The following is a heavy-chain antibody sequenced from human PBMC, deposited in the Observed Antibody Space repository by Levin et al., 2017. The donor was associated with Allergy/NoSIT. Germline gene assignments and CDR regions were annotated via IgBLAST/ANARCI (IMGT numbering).Heavy chain of an antibody. Sequence: SETLSLTCGVYGGSFSGYWSWIRPPPGKGLEWIGEISHSGITNYNPSLESRVTMSVDTSKNQFSLKLSSVTAADTAIYYCARVPMGFKNSFDHWGQGTLVTVSS. CDR2: ISHSGIT. CDR3: ARVPMGFKNSFDH. J-gene: IGHJ5*02. CDR1: GGSFSGY. D-gene: IGHD1-26*01. V-gene: IGHV4-34*01.